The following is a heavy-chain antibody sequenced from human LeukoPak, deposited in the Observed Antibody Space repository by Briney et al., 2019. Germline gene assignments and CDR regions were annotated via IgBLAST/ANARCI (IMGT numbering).Heavy chain of an antibody. CDR1: GGSISSYY. Sequence: SETLSLTCTVSGGSISSYYWSWIRQPPGKGLEWIGYIYYSGSTNYNPSLKSRVTISVDASKKQFSLKLSSATAADTAVYYCARVLDLSKRGLDAFDIWGQGTMVTVSS. D-gene: IGHD3-16*01. V-gene: IGHV4-59*01. CDR2: IYYSGST. CDR3: ARVLDLSKRGLDAFDI. J-gene: IGHJ3*02.